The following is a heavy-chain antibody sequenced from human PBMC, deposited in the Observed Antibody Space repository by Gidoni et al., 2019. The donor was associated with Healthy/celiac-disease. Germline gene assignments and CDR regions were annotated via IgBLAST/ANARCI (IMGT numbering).Heavy chain of an antibody. Sequence: QVQLVESGGGVVQPGRSLRLSCAASGFTFSSYAMHWVRQAPGKGLEWVAVISYDGSNKYYADSVKGRFTISRDNSKNTLYLQMNSLRAEDTAVYYCARDSLRDTAIIDYFDYWGQGTLVTVSS. CDR3: ARDSLRDTAIIDYFDY. CDR2: ISYDGSNK. J-gene: IGHJ4*02. CDR1: GFTFSSYA. D-gene: IGHD5-18*01. V-gene: IGHV3-30*04.